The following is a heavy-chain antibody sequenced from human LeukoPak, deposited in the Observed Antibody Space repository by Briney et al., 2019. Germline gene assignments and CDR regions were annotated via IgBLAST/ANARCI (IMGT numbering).Heavy chain of an antibody. CDR3: AREGLGELTLDC. J-gene: IGHJ4*02. V-gene: IGHV4-31*03. CDR2: IYYSGST. CDR1: GGSISSGGYY. Sequence: SQTLSLTYTVSGGSISSGGYYWSWIRQHPGKGLEWIGYIYYSGSTYYNPPLKSRVTISVDTSKNQFSLKLSSVTAADTAVYYCAREGLGELTLDCWGQGTLVTVSS. D-gene: IGHD3-16*01.